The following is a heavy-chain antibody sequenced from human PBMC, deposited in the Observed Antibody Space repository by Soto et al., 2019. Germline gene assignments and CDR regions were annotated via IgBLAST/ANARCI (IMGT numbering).Heavy chain of an antibody. J-gene: IGHJ4*02. V-gene: IGHV2-5*02. CDR2: IYWDDDK. CDR3: TDGVARRFFGLVTTTTIYFDF. CDR1: GFSLTTSGVG. D-gene: IGHD3-3*01. Sequence: QITLNESGPTQVKPRQTLTLTCTFSGFSLTTSGVGVGWIRQSPGKAPEWLALIYWDDDKRYSPSLKSRLTITNDTYVNRVVVTMADCDAVVSVTDYCTDGVARRFFGLVTTTTIYFDFWGQGAPVAFSS.